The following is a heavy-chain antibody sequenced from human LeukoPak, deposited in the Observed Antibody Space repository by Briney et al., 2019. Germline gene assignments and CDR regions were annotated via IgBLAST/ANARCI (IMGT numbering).Heavy chain of an antibody. J-gene: IGHJ4*02. D-gene: IGHD6-19*01. Sequence: GGSLRLSCADSGFIFSSYSMNWVRQAPGKGLEWVSSISTGSSYIYYADSVKGRFTISRDNAKNSLYLQMNSLRAEDTAVYYCARDQDTSGPLGYWGQGTLVTVSS. CDR1: GFIFSSYS. CDR3: ARDQDTSGPLGY. V-gene: IGHV3-21*01. CDR2: ISTGSSYI.